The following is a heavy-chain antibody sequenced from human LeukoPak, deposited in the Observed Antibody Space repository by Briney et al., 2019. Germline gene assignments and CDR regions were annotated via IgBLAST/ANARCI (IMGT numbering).Heavy chain of an antibody. CDR2: IYSGGST. Sequence: GGSLRLSCAASGFTVSSNYMSWVRQAPGKGLEWVSVIYSGGSTYYTDSVKGRFTISRDNSKNTLYLQLNSVRAEDTAVYYCAREEGYDSNTYWGQGTLVTVSS. V-gene: IGHV3-53*01. D-gene: IGHD3-22*01. J-gene: IGHJ4*02. CDR1: GFTVSSNY. CDR3: AREEGYDSNTY.